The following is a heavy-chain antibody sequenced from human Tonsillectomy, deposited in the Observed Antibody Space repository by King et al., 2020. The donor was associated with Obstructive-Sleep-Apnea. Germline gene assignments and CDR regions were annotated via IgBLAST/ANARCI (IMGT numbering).Heavy chain of an antibody. CDR3: VRASPNENYWGHD. CDR1: GFTFSSYA. V-gene: IGHV3-30*04. D-gene: IGHD7-27*01. Sequence: VQLVESGGGVVQPGRSLRLSCAASGFTFSSYAMHWVRQAPGQGLEWVAVISHNGGYKYYTDSVKGRFTISRDNSESTLYLQMNTLKIEDTAMYFCVRASPNENYWGHDWCQGTLVTVPS. CDR2: ISHNGGYK. J-gene: IGHJ1*01.